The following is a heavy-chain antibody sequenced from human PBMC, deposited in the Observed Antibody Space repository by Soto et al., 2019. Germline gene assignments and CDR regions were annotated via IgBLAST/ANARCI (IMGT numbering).Heavy chain of an antibody. CDR3: ARVKHATYYFYYYMDV. V-gene: IGHV1-8*01. CDR1: GYTFTSYD. CDR2: MNPNSGNT. D-gene: IGHD2-15*01. Sequence: ASVKVSCKASGYTFTSYDINWPRQATGQGLEWMGWMNPNSGNTGYAQKFQGRVTMTRKTSISTAYMELSSLRSEDTAVYYCARVKHATYYFYYYMDVWGKGTTVSVSS. J-gene: IGHJ6*03.